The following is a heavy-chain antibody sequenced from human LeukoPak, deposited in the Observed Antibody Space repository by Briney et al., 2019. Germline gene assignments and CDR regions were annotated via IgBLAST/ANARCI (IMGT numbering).Heavy chain of an antibody. D-gene: IGHD3-10*02. CDR3: AELGITMIGGV. CDR1: GFTFGSYS. Sequence: GGSLRLSCAASGFTFGSYSMTWVRQAPGKRLEWVSLIDSNSNFMNYADSVKGRFTISRDNAKKSLYLQMNSLRAEDTAVYYCAELGITMIGGVWGKGTTVTISS. J-gene: IGHJ6*04. V-gene: IGHV3-21*01. CDR2: IDSNSNFM.